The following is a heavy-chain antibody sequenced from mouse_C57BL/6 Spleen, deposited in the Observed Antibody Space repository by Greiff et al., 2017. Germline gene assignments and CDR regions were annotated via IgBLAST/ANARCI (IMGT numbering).Heavy chain of an antibody. CDR3: ASDPYYGSRDWYFDV. D-gene: IGHD1-1*01. V-gene: IGHV1-69*01. CDR2: IDPSDSYT. CDR1: GYTFTSYW. J-gene: IGHJ1*03. Sequence: QVQLQQPGAELVMPGASVKLSCKASGYTFTSYWMHWVKQRPGQGLEWIGEIDPSDSYTNYNQKFKGKSTLTVDKSSSTAYMQLSSLTSEDSAVYYCASDPYYGSRDWYFDVWGTGTTVTVSS.